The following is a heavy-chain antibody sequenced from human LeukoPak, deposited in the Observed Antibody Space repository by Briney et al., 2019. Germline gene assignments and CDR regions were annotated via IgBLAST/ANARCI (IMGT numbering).Heavy chain of an antibody. Sequence: SGTLSLTCAVSGGSISSGDYYWSWIRQPPGKGLEWIGYIYYSGSTYYNPSLKSRVTISVDTSKNQFSLKLSSVTAADTAVYYCAREGITTSRAFDIWGQGTMVTVSS. CDR3: AREGITTSRAFDI. CDR1: GGSISSGDYY. CDR2: IYYSGST. V-gene: IGHV4-30-4*01. D-gene: IGHD3-10*01. J-gene: IGHJ3*02.